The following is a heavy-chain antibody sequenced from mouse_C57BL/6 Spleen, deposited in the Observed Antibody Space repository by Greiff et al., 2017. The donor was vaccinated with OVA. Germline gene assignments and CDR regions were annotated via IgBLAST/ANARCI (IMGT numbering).Heavy chain of an antibody. V-gene: IGHV1-81*01. CDR3: ARGWSSGYGFAY. Sequence: VQLQQSGAELARPGASVKLSCKASGYTFTSYGISWVKQRTGQGLEWIGEIYPRSGNTYYNEKFKGKATLTADKSSSTAYMELRSLTSEDSAVYFCARGWSSGYGFAYWGQGTLVTVSA. J-gene: IGHJ3*01. CDR2: IYPRSGNT. CDR1: GYTFTSYG. D-gene: IGHD3-2*02.